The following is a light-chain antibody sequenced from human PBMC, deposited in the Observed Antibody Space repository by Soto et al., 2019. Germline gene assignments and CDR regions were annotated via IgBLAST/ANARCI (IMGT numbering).Light chain of an antibody. CDR2: EVG. Sequence: QSVLTQPASVSGSPGQSITISCTGTSSDVGGYNYVSWYQQRPGKAPKLMIHEVGNRPSGVSNRFSGSKSGNTASLTISGLQAEDEGDYYCSSYTSSTTPVVFGGGTKVTVL. V-gene: IGLV2-14*01. CDR1: SSDVGGYNY. CDR3: SSYTSSTTPVV. J-gene: IGLJ2*01.